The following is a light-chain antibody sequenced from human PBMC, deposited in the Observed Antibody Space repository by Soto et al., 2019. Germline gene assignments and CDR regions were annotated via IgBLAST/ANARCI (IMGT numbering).Light chain of an antibody. CDR2: DAS. Sequence: AIQLTQSPSSLSASVGDRVTITCRASQGISSALAWYQQKPGKAPKLLIYDASSLESGVPSRFSGSGSGTDFTLTISSLQPEDFSTYYCQQFNSDPRFGGGTKVEIK. CDR3: QQFNSDPR. J-gene: IGKJ4*01. V-gene: IGKV1-13*02. CDR1: QGISSA.